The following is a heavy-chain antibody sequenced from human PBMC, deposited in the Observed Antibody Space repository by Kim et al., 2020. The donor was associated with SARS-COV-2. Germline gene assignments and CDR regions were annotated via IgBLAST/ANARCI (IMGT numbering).Heavy chain of an antibody. V-gene: IGHV3-48*03. CDR3: ARGGGGVYSYGYATCDY. CDR2: ISSSGSTI. D-gene: IGHD5-18*01. Sequence: GGSLRLSCAASGFTFSSYEMNWVRQAPGKGLEWVSYISSSGSTIYYADSVKGRFTISRDNAKNSLYLQMNSLRAEDTAVYYCARGGGGVYSYGYATCDYWGQGTLVTVSS. CDR1: GFTFSSYE. J-gene: IGHJ4*02.